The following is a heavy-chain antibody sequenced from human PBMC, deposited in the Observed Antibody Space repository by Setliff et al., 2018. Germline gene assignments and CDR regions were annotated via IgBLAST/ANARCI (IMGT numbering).Heavy chain of an antibody. Sequence: GGSLRLSCAASGFTFTNYWINWVRQAPGKGLEWVANIKQDESEKHYVGSVKGRFTISRDNSKNTLYLQMSSLKPEDTAVYYCARWTTAFDYWGQGTLVTVSS. V-gene: IGHV3-7*01. CDR2: IKQDESEK. CDR3: ARWTTAFDY. D-gene: IGHD4-17*01. J-gene: IGHJ4*02. CDR1: GFTFTNYW.